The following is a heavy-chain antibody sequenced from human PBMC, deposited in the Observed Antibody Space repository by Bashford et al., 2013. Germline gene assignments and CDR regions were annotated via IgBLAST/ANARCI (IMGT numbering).Heavy chain of an antibody. D-gene: IGHD2-21*01. V-gene: IGHV4-61*03. CDR3: ARGSVILSFDS. Sequence: SETLSLTCSVSGASVSSGDYYWTWIRQPPGKDLEWIGNIHQSGSTKYNPSLNSRVTISVDSSKNHFSLTLTSVTAADTAVYYCARGSVILSFDSWSQGALVTVSS. CDR2: IHQSGST. J-gene: IGHJ4*02. CDR1: GASVSSGDYY.